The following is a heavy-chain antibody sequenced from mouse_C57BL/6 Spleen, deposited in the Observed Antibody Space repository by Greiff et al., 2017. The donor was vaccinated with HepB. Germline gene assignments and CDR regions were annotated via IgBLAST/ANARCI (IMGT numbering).Heavy chain of an antibody. D-gene: IGHD3-2*02. CDR2: IDPSDSET. V-gene: IGHV1-52*01. CDR3: ARLSGSYYAMDY. Sequence: QVQLQQSGAELVRPGSSVKLSCKASGHTFTSYWMHWVKQRPIQGLEWIGNIDPSDSETHYNQKFKDKATLTVDKSSSTAYMQLSSLTSEDAAVYYCARLSGSYYAMDYLGQGTSVTVSS. CDR1: GHTFTSYW. J-gene: IGHJ4*01.